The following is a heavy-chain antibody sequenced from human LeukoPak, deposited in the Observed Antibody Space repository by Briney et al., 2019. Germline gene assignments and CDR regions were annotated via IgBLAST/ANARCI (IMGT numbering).Heavy chain of an antibody. V-gene: IGHV4-61*05. D-gene: IGHD4-23*01. CDR3: ARSVSYGGNSIYYYYMDV. CDR2: IYYSGST. J-gene: IGHJ6*03. CDR1: GGSISSSGYY. Sequence: PSETLSLTCTVSGGSISSSGYYWGWIRQPPGKGLGWIGYIYYSGSTNYNPSLKSRVTISVDTSKNQFSLKLSSVTAADTAVYYCARSVSYGGNSIYYYYMDVWGKGTTVTVSS.